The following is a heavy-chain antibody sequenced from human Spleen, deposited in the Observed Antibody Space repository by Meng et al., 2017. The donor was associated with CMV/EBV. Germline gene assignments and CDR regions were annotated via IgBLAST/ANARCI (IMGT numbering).Heavy chain of an antibody. V-gene: IGHV1-18*01. CDR3: ASESGKRYCSSTSWLDYFDY. Sequence: ASVKVSCKASCYTFTSYGISWVRQAPGQRLEWMGWISAYNGNTNYAQKLQGRVTMTTDTSTRTAYMELRSLRSDDTAVYYCASESGKRYCSSTSWLDYFDYWCQGTLVTVSS. CDR2: ISAYNGNT. J-gene: IGHJ4*02. D-gene: IGHD2-2*01. CDR1: CYTFTSYG.